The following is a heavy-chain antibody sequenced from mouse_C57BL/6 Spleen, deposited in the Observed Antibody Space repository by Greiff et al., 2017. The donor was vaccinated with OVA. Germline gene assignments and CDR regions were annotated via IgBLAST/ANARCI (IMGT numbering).Heavy chain of an antibody. CDR1: GFTFSSYG. CDR2: ISSGGSYT. J-gene: IGHJ4*01. V-gene: IGHV5-6*01. D-gene: IGHD4-1*01. CDR3: ARLLGNYAMDY. Sequence: EVNVVESGGDLVKPGGSLKLSCAASGFTFSSYGMSWVRQTPDKRLEWVPTISSGGSYTYYPDSVKGRFTISRDNAKNTLYLQMSSLKSEDTAMYYCARLLGNYAMDYWGQGTSVTVSS.